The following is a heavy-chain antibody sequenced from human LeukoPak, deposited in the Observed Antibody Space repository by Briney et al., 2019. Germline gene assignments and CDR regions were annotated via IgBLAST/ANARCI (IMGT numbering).Heavy chain of an antibody. CDR1: GFTFSTYA. CDR3: ARQPSGYSNLDS. Sequence: GGSLRLSCAASGFTFSTYAMTWVRQAPGKGLEWVSSINDSGGSTLYAESVKGRFTMSRDNSKNTLYVQMNSLRAEDTAVYYCARQPSGYSNLDSWGQGTLVTVSS. D-gene: IGHD3-22*01. CDR2: INDSGGST. J-gene: IGHJ4*02. V-gene: IGHV3-23*01.